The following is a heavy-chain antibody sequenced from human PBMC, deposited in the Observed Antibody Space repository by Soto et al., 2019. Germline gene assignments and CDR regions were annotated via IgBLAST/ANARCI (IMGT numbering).Heavy chain of an antibody. CDR1: GFTFSSFA. V-gene: IGHV3-30-3*01. CDR2: TSFDGSKK. Sequence: GGSLRLSCAASGFTFSSFALYWVRQAPGKGLEWVALTSFDGSKKFYADSVMGRFTISRDNFINTLYLQMNSLRAEDSAVYYCAIIDCTLIYFDYWGQGTLGTVSS. J-gene: IGHJ4*02. D-gene: IGHD2-21*02. CDR3: AIIDCTLIYFDY.